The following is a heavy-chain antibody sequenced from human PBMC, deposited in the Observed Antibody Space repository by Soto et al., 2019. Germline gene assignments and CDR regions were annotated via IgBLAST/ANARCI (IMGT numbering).Heavy chain of an antibody. Sequence: SETLSPTCTVSGRSISSSTYYWGWIRQPPGEGLEWIGSIYYSRSTYYNPSLKSRVTISVDTSKNQFSLKLSSVTAADTAVYYCARLVSYDFWSGYYNYFDYWAREPWSPSP. V-gene: IGHV4-39*01. CDR3: ARLVSYDFWSGYYNYFDY. CDR2: IYYSRST. J-gene: IGHJ4*02. CDR1: GRSISSSTYY. D-gene: IGHD3-3*01.